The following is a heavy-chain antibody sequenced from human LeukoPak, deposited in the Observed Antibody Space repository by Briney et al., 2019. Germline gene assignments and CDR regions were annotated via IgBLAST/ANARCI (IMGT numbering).Heavy chain of an antibody. Sequence: ASVKVSCKASGGTFSSYAISWVRQAPGQGLEWMGGIIPIFGTANYAQKFQGGVTITADESTSTVYMELSSLRSEDTAVYYCARVLVPAATPVTYYYGMDVWGQGTTVTVSS. CDR1: GGTFSSYA. V-gene: IGHV1-69*13. CDR3: ARVLVPAATPVTYYYGMDV. J-gene: IGHJ6*02. D-gene: IGHD2-2*02. CDR2: IIPIFGTA.